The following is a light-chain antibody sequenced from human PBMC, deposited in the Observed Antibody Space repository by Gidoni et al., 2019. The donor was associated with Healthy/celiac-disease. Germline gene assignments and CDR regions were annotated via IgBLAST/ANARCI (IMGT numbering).Light chain of an antibody. CDR1: QSMSSY. J-gene: IGKJ2*01. CDR2: AAS. CDR3: QQSHSAPYT. V-gene: IGKV1-39*01. Sequence: DIQMTQSPSSLSASVGDRVTITCRASQSMSSYLNWYQQKPGKAPKLLMYAASSLQSGVPSRFSGSGSGTDFSLTISSLQPEDFATYYCQQSHSAPYTFGQGTKLEIK.